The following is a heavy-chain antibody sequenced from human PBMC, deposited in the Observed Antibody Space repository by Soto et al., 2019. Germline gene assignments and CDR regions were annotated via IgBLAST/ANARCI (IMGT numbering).Heavy chain of an antibody. CDR3: ARDPDSSGYYYYYGMDV. CDR2: IIPIFGTA. J-gene: IGHJ6*02. CDR1: GGTFSSYA. D-gene: IGHD3-22*01. Sequence: QVQLVQSGAEVKKPGSSVKVSCKASGGTFSSYAISWVRQAPGQGLEWMGGIIPIFGTANYAQKFQGRVTITADEATSTAYMELSSLRSEDTAVYYCARDPDSSGYYYYYGMDVWGQGTTVTVSS. V-gene: IGHV1-69*01.